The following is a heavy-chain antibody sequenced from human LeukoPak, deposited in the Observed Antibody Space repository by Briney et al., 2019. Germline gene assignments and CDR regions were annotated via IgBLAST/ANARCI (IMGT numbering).Heavy chain of an antibody. Sequence: GGSLRLSCAASGFTLSSYSMNWVRQAPGKGLEWVSSISSSSSYIYYADSVKGRFTISRDNAKNSLYLQMNSLRAEDTAVYYCAKGTTREVYRNWFDPWGQGTLVTVSS. J-gene: IGHJ5*02. V-gene: IGHV3-21*01. CDR3: AKGTTREVYRNWFDP. CDR2: ISSSSSYI. CDR1: GFTLSSYS. D-gene: IGHD4-23*01.